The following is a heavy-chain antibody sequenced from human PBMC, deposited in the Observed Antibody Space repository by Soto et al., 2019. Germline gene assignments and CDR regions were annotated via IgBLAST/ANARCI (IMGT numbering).Heavy chain of an antibody. CDR2: ISGSGGST. D-gene: IGHD3-9*01. CDR3: AKGSGNYDILTGFYIRGKARFWPYNY. Sequence: QAGGSLRLSCAASGFTFSSYAMSWVRQAPGKGLEWVSAISGSGGSTYYADSVKGRFTISRDNSKNTLYLQMNSLRAEDTAVYYCAKGSGNYDILTGFYIRGKARFWPYNYWGQGTLVTVSS. V-gene: IGHV3-23*01. J-gene: IGHJ4*02. CDR1: GFTFSSYA.